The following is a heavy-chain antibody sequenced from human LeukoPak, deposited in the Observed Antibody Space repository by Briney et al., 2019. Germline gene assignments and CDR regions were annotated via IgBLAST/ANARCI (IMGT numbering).Heavy chain of an antibody. CDR3: ANQGRCSTHGRNFDY. V-gene: IGHV3-23*01. CDR2: ISGSGGST. CDR1: GFTFSSYA. D-gene: IGHD3-10*02. J-gene: IGHJ4*02. Sequence: PGGSLRLSCAASGFTFSSYAMSWVRQAPGKGLEWVSAISGSGGSTYYADSVKGRFTISRDNSKNTLYLRMNSLRAEDTAVYYCANQGRCSTHGRNFDYWGQGTLVTVSS.